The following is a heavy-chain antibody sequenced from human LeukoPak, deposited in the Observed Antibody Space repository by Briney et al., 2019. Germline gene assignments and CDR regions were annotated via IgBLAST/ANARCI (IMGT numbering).Heavy chain of an antibody. Sequence: GGSLRLSCAASGFTFSSYWMNWARQAPGKGLEWVASINHNGNVNYYVDSVRGRFTISRDNSKNTLYLQMDSLRAEDTAVYYCAKDYGSGRRAFDIWGQGTMVTVSS. CDR2: INHNGNVN. V-gene: IGHV3-7*03. D-gene: IGHD3-10*01. J-gene: IGHJ3*02. CDR3: AKDYGSGRRAFDI. CDR1: GFTFSSYW.